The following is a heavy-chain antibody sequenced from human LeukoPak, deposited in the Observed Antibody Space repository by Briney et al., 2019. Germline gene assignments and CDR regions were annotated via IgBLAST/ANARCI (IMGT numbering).Heavy chain of an antibody. J-gene: IGHJ6*03. V-gene: IGHV3-11*04. Sequence: GGSLRLSCAASGFTLSDYSMSWIRQAPGKGLECVSYIRDSGSSIYYADSVKGRFTISRDNAENSLYLQMNSLRAEDTAVYYCAREAAAGTFYYYYYMDVWGKGTTVTVSS. D-gene: IGHD6-13*01. CDR2: IRDSGSSI. CDR1: GFTLSDYS. CDR3: AREAAAGTFYYYYYMDV.